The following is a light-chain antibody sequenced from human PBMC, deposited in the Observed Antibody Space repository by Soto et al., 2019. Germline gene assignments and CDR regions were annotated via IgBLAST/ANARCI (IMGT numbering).Light chain of an antibody. CDR3: CAYAGSYTYV. Sequence: QPVLTQPRSVSGSPGQSVTISCTGTSSDVGGYNYVSWYQQHPGKAPKLMIYDVSKRPSGVPDRFSGSKSGNTAYLTISGLQAEDEADYYCCAYAGSYTYVFGNGTKLTVL. V-gene: IGLV2-11*01. CDR1: SSDVGGYNY. J-gene: IGLJ1*01. CDR2: DVS.